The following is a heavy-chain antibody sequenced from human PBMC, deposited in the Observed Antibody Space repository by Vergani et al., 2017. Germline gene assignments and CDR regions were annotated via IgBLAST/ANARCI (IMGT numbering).Heavy chain of an antibody. CDR2: ISGSGGST. D-gene: IGHD5-12*01. CDR1: GFTFNHYA. V-gene: IGHV3-23*01. CDR3: AIANPRNSGYDYLYYYHAMDV. Sequence: EVQLLESGGDLVQPGGSLRLSCAASGFTFNHYAMNWVRQAPGKGLEWVSGISGSGGSTYYAGSVKGRFTISRDSSKNTLYLQMNSLSAGDTAVYYCAIANPRNSGYDYLYYYHAMDVWGKGTTVTVSS. J-gene: IGHJ6*04.